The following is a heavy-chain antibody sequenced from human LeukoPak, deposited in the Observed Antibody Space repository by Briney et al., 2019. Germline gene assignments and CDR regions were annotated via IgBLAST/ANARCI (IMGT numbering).Heavy chain of an antibody. D-gene: IGHD3-3*01. Sequence: ASVKVSCKASVYTFTSYGISWVRQAPGQGLEWMGWIIPYNGNTNYAQKLQGRVTMTTDTSTSTAYMELRSLRSDDTAVYYCARVVGITIFGVVLRGYYYYGMDVWGQGTTVTVSS. CDR2: IIPYNGNT. CDR3: ARVVGITIFGVVLRGYYYYGMDV. J-gene: IGHJ6*02. V-gene: IGHV1-18*01. CDR1: VYTFTSYG.